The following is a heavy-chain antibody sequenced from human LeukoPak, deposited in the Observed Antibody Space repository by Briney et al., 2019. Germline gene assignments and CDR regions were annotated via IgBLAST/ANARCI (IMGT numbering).Heavy chain of an antibody. V-gene: IGHV1-2*06. CDR3: ARGPRLDSSGWYYGAFDI. J-gene: IGHJ3*02. CDR2: TNPNSGGT. Sequence: EASVKVSCKASGYTFTGYYMHWVRQAPGQGLEWMGRTNPNSGGTNYAQKFQGRVTMTRDTSISTAYMELSRLRSDDTAVYYCARGPRLDSSGWYYGAFDIWGQGTMVTVSS. CDR1: GYTFTGYY. D-gene: IGHD6-19*01.